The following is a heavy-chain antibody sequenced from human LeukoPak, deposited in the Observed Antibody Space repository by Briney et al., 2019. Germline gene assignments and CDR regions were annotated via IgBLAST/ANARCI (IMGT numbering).Heavy chain of an antibody. D-gene: IGHD2-2*01. CDR3: ASPGVVPAAMSPYYYGMDV. V-gene: IGHV5-10-1*01. CDR1: GSCFTSYW. Sequence: PGASLKISCKGSGSCFTSYWISWVRQMPGKGLEWMGRIDPSDSYTNYSPSFQGHVTISADKSISTAYLQWSSLKASDTAMYYCASPGVVPAAMSPYYYGMDVWGKGTTVTVSS. J-gene: IGHJ6*04. CDR2: IDPSDSYT.